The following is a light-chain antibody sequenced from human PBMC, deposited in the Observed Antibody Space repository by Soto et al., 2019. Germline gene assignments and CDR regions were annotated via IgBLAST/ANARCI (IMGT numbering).Light chain of an antibody. CDR1: QSVFSS. Sequence: IGMTQAPATLSVSPGERATLSCRASQSVFSSLAWYQQKPGQAPRLLIYGAATRATGIPARFSGSGSGTEFTLTISSLQSEDFAVYYCQQYNNWPWTFGQGTKVDIK. J-gene: IGKJ1*01. V-gene: IGKV3-15*01. CDR2: GAA. CDR3: QQYNNWPWT.